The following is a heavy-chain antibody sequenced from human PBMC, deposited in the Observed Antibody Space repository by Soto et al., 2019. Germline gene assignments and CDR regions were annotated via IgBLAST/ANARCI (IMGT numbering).Heavy chain of an antibody. CDR1: GDSVCSNSAG. CDR3: TGITWFRGMDV. J-gene: IGHJ6*02. D-gene: IGHD3-10*01. Sequence: LSLTFVISGDSVCSNSAGWNWIRQSPSRGLEWLGRTYYKSKWNNDYALSVKSRITINPDTSKNQFSLHLYSVTPEDTAVYYCTGITWFRGMDVWGQGTPVTVSS. CDR2: TYYKSKWNN. V-gene: IGHV6-1*01.